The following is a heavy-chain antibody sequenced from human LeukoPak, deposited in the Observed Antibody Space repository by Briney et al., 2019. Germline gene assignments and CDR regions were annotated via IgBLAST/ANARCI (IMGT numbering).Heavy chain of an antibody. D-gene: IGHD3-10*01. CDR1: GYTFTGYY. Sequence: ASVKVSCKASGYTFTGYYMHWVRQAPGQGLEWMGWINPNSGGTNYAQKFQGRVTMTRDTSISTAYMELSRLRSDDTAVYYCARVYGSGSYYTLYNWFDPWGQGTLVTVSS. CDR2: INPNSGGT. J-gene: IGHJ5*02. V-gene: IGHV1-2*02. CDR3: ARVYGSGSYYTLYNWFDP.